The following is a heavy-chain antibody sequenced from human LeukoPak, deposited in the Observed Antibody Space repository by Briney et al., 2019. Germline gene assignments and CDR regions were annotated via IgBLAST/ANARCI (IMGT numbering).Heavy chain of an antibody. CDR1: GFTFSSYG. D-gene: IGHD3-10*01. CDR2: IWYDGSNK. Sequence: GRSLRLSCAASGFTFSSYGMHWVRQAPGKGLEWVAVIWYDGSNKYYADSVKGRFTISRDNSKNALYLQMNSLRAEDTAVYYCARDFNYYGSGRPYYYYYDMDVWGQGTTVTVSS. V-gene: IGHV3-33*01. J-gene: IGHJ6*02. CDR3: ARDFNYYGSGRPYYYYYDMDV.